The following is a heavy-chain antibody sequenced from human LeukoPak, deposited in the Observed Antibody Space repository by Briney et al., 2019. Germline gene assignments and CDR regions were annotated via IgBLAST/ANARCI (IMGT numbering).Heavy chain of an antibody. D-gene: IGHD3-10*01. CDR2: IKPDGSEK. CDR3: VRGSSGTVVRGVAWAWFDP. Sequence: GGSLRLSCAASGFTLNYWMTWVRQAPGKGLEWVANIKPDGSEKHFVDSVRGRFTISRDNAKDSLYLQMNSLRAEDTAVYYCVRGSSGTVVRGVAWAWFDPWGQGTLVTVSS. V-gene: IGHV3-7*05. CDR1: GFTLNYW. J-gene: IGHJ5*02.